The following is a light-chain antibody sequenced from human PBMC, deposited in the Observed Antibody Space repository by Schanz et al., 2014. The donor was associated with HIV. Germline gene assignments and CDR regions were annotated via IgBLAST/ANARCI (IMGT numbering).Light chain of an antibody. CDR1: EFIRSN. CDR3: QHYSDWPN. J-gene: IGKJ4*01. V-gene: IGKV3-15*01. Sequence: ETVLTQSPGSLSLSPGDRATLSCRASEFIRSNFIAWYQQKVGQAPRLLIYGASTRATGIPARFSGSGSGTEFTLTISTLKSEDVAVYYCQHYSDWPNFGGGTKVEI. CDR2: GAS.